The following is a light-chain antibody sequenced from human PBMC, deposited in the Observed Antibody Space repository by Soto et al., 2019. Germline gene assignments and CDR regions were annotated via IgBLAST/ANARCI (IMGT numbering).Light chain of an antibody. CDR2: AAS. V-gene: IGKV3-20*01. CDR1: QRVFNNH. Sequence: EIVLTQSPGTLSLSPGERATLSCRATQRVFNNHIGWYQQKPGQTPRLLIYAASTRDTDIPDRFNGSGSGTDFALTISRLEPEDFALYYCQQYDASPLTFGPGTKVDIK. J-gene: IGKJ3*01. CDR3: QQYDASPLT.